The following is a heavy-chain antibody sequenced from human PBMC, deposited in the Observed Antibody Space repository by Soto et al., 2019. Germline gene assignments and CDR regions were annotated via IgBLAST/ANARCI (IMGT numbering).Heavy chain of an antibody. CDR3: ARHDCGTSNCSCDP. J-gene: IGHJ5*02. Sequence: SETLSLTCTVSGGFISAHYWSWIRQPPGGGLEWIGHIYYSGTTNYNPSLRSRVSISVDTSKNQFSLRLSSVTAADTSVYYCARHDCGTSNCSCDPWDQGILGTASS. CDR1: GGFISAHY. CDR2: IYYSGTT. V-gene: IGHV4-59*11. D-gene: IGHD1-7*01.